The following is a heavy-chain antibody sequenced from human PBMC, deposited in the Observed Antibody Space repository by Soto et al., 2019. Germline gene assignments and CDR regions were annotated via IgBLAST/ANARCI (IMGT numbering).Heavy chain of an antibody. J-gene: IGHJ5*02. V-gene: IGHV4-59*01. CDR2: IYYSGST. Sequence: SETLSLTCTVSGCSISSYYWSWIRQPPGKGLEWIGYIYYSGSTNYNPSLKSRVTISVDTSKNQFSLKLSSVTAADTAVYYCARAIRYCSSTSCPLGGWFDPWGQGTLVTVS. D-gene: IGHD2-2*01. CDR1: GCSISSYY. CDR3: ARAIRYCSSTSCPLGGWFDP.